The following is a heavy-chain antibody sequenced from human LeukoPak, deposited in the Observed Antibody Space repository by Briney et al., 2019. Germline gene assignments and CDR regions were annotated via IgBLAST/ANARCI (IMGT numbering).Heavy chain of an antibody. CDR1: GGSISSSSYY. V-gene: IGHV4-39*01. D-gene: IGHD6-13*01. Sequence: PSETLSLTCTVSGGSISSSSYYWGWIRQPPGKGLEWIGSIYYSGSTYYNPSLKSRVTISVDTSKNQFSLELSSVTAADTAVYYCARPLGRGIAAAGDNWFDPWGQGTLVTVSS. CDR3: ARPLGRGIAAAGDNWFDP. CDR2: IYYSGST. J-gene: IGHJ5*02.